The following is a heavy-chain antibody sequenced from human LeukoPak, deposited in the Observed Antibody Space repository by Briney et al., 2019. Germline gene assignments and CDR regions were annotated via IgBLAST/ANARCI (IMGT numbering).Heavy chain of an antibody. CDR1: GGSISSSNYY. Sequence: SETLSLTCTVSGGSISSSNYYWGWIRQPQGKGLEWIGSIYYSGSTYYIPSLKSRVTISVDTSKNQFSLKLSSVTAADTAVYYCARRPDDFWSGYYFHWGQGTLVTVSS. CDR3: ARRPDDFWSGYYFH. D-gene: IGHD3-3*01. J-gene: IGHJ4*02. V-gene: IGHV4-39*01. CDR2: IYYSGST.